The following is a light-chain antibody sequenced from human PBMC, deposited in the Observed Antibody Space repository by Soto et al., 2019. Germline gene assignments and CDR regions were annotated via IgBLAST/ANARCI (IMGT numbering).Light chain of an antibody. J-gene: IGLJ2*01. CDR2: EVD. V-gene: IGLV2-8*01. CDR3: SSYAAINSVV. Sequence: QSALTQPPSASGSPGQSVTISCTGTSSDVGGYNYVSWYQQHPGKAPKLMIYEVDRRPSGVPDRFSGSKSGNTASLTVSGLQAEDEADYYCSSYAAINSVVFGGGTKVTVL. CDR1: SSDVGGYNY.